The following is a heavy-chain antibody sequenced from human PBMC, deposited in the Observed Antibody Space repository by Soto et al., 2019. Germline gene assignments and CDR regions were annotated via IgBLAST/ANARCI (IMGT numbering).Heavy chain of an antibody. CDR3: AKERLITMIVVVIPAALDY. CDR2: ISGSGGST. V-gene: IGHV3-23*01. Sequence: EVQLLESGGGLVQPGGSLRLSCAASGFTFSSYAMSWVRQAPGKGLEWVSAISGSGGSTYYADSVKGRFTISRDNSKNTLYLQMNSLRAEDTAEYYCAKERLITMIVVVIPAALDYWGQGTLVTVSS. CDR1: GFTFSSYA. J-gene: IGHJ4*02. D-gene: IGHD3-22*01.